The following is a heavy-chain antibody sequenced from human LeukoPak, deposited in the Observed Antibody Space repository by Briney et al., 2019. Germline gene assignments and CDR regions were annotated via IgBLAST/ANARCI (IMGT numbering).Heavy chain of an antibody. CDR3: ARVFRAARSLWYYYYMDV. D-gene: IGHD6-6*01. J-gene: IGHJ6*03. CDR2: IYYSGST. V-gene: IGHV4-59*01. Sequence: NPSETLSLTCTVSGGSISSYYWSWIRQPPGKGLEWIGYIYYSGSTNYNPSLKSRVTISVDTSKNQFSLKLSSVTAADTAVYYCARVFRAARSLWYYYYMDVWCKGTTVTVSS. CDR1: GGSISSYY.